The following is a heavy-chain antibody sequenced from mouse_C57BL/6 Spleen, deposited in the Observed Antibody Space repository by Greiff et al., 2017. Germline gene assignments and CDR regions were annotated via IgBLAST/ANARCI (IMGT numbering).Heavy chain of an antibody. CDR1: GYAFSSSW. CDR2: IYPGDGDT. D-gene: IGHD2-5*01. Sequence: VQLQQSGPELVKPGASVKISCKASGYAFSSSWMNWVKQRPGKGLEWIGRIYPGDGDTNYNGKFKGKATLTADKSSSTAYLQLSSLTSEDSAVYFCARRGAYYSNTGFAYRGQGTLVTVSA. J-gene: IGHJ3*01. V-gene: IGHV1-82*01. CDR3: ARRGAYYSNTGFAY.